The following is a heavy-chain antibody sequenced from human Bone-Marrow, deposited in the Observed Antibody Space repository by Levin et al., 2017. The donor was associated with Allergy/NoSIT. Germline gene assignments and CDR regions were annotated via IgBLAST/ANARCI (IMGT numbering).Heavy chain of an antibody. CDR2: INHSGST. CDR3: ASSGWYGGDY. D-gene: IGHD6-13*01. CDR1: GGSFSGYY. Sequence: SETLSLTCAVYGGSFSGYYWSWIRQPPGKGLEWIGEINHSGSTNYNPSLKSRVTISVDTSKNQFSLKLSSVTAADTAVYYCASSGWYGGDYWGQGTLVTVSS. V-gene: IGHV4-34*01. J-gene: IGHJ4*02.